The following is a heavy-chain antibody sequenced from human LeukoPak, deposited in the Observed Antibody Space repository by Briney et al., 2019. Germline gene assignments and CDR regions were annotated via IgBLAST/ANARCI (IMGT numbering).Heavy chain of an antibody. CDR3: ARGAPDFWSGGGNDY. CDR1: GYTFTSYD. Sequence: ASVKVSCKASGYTFTSYDINWVRQATGHGLEWMGWMNPNSGNTGYAQKFQGRVTMTRNTSISTAYMELSSLRSEDTAVYYCARGAPDFWSGGGNDYWGQGTLVTVSS. V-gene: IGHV1-8*01. CDR2: MNPNSGNT. D-gene: IGHD3-3*01. J-gene: IGHJ4*02.